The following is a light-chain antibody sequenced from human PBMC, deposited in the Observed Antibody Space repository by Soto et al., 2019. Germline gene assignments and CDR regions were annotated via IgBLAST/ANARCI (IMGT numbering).Light chain of an antibody. CDR2: EAS. CDR3: QQYNGYWT. CDR1: QIISGS. V-gene: IGKV1-5*03. J-gene: IGKJ1*01. Sequence: DIQMTQSPSTLSASVGDRVTITCRASQIISGSLAWYQQKPGKAPKLLIYEASNLKSGVPSRFSGSGSGTEYTLTISSLQPDDSASYYCQQYNGYWTFGQGTRVEMK.